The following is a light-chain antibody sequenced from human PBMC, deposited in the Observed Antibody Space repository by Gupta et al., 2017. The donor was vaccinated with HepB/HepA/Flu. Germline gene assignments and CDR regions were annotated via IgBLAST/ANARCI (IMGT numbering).Light chain of an antibody. CDR3: SSYTGSSTRVG. J-gene: IGLJ2*01. V-gene: IGLV2-14*03. Sequence: QSALTQPASVSGSPGQSITISCTGTSSDVGGYNYVSWYQQHPGRDPKLMMYDVNNRPSGVSDRFSGYKSGNTAYPKISVLQAEDEAEYDCSSYTGSSTRVGFGGGTKLT. CDR1: SSDVGGYNY. CDR2: DVN.